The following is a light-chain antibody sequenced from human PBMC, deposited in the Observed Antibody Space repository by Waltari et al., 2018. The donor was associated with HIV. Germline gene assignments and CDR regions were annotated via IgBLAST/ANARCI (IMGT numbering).Light chain of an antibody. J-gene: IGLJ2*01. CDR2: EGS. CDR1: SSDVGCYNL. V-gene: IGLV2-23*03. CDR3: CSYAGNSTFVV. Sequence: QSALTQPASVSGSPGQSITISCTGTSSDVGCYNLVSWYQQHPGKAPKLMIYEGSKRPSGVSNRFSGSKSCNTASLTISGLQAEDETDYYCCSYAGNSTFVVFGGGTKLTVL.